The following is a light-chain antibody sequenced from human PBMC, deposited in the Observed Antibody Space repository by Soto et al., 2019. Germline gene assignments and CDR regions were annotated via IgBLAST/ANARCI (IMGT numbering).Light chain of an antibody. CDR1: QSISSW. Sequence: DIQMTPSPSPPSATVREKITNTCRASQSISSWLAWYQQKPGKAPKLLIYDASSLESGVPSRFSGSGSGTEFTLTISSLQPDDFATYYCQQYNSYWTFGQGTKV. V-gene: IGKV1-5*01. J-gene: IGKJ1*01. CDR3: QQYNSYWT. CDR2: DAS.